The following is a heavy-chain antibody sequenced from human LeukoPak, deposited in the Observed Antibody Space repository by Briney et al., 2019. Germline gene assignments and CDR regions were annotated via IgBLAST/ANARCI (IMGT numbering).Heavy chain of an antibody. D-gene: IGHD6-13*01. CDR3: ARDDGYSSSWYHDRFKPPTPDY. CDR1: GFTFTNYW. Sequence: GGSLRLSCAAYGFTFTNYWMHWVRQAPGKGLVWVSRINTDVNTTTYADSVKGRFTISRDNAKNTLNLQMNSLRDDDTAVYYCARDDGYSSSWYHDRFKPPTPDYWGQGTLVTVSS. J-gene: IGHJ4*02. CDR2: INTDVNTT. V-gene: IGHV3-74*01.